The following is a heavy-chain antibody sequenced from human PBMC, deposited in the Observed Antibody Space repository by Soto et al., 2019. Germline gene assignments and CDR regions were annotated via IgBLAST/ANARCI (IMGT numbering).Heavy chain of an antibody. V-gene: IGHV3-7*01. CDR3: ARDFYGGYPYGPGDY. CDR2: IHGDGGKI. D-gene: IGHD5-18*01. J-gene: IGHJ4*02. CDR1: GFMFSAYW. Sequence: EVQLVESGGGLVQPGGSLRLSCAASGFMFSAYWMSWVRQAPGKGLEWVANIHGDGGKIYYVDSVKGRFTISRDNAKRSLYLQMNSLRAEDTAVYYCARDFYGGYPYGPGDYWGKGALVAVSS.